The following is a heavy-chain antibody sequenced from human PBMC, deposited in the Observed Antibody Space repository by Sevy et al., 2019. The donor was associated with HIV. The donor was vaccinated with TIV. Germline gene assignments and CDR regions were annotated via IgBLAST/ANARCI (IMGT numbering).Heavy chain of an antibody. D-gene: IGHD1-26*01. V-gene: IGHV3-23*01. CDR1: GFTFSSYV. J-gene: IGHJ5*02. CDR3: AKETPGGFDP. CDR2: ISGSGGYT. Sequence: GSLRLSCAASGFTFSSYVISWVRQAPGKGVEWVSTISGSGGYTYYTDSVKGRFTISRDKSNNIVDLQMNSLRAEDTAVYYCAKETPGGFDPWGQGTLVTVSS.